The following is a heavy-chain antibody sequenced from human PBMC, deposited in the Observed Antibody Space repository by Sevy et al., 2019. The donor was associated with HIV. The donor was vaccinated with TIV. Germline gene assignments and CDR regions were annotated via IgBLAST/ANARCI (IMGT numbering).Heavy chain of an antibody. D-gene: IGHD2-2*02. CDR1: GFSFSSYW. Sequence: GGSLRLSCAASGFSFSSYWMSWVRQAPGKGLEWVANIKRDGSEKYYVDSVKGRFTISRDNAKNSLFLQMNSLRAEDTAIYYCARDGARGKYCSSTSCYTRAFDIWGQGTMVTVSS. CDR2: IKRDGSEK. CDR3: ARDGARGKYCSSTSCYTRAFDI. V-gene: IGHV3-7*03. J-gene: IGHJ3*02.